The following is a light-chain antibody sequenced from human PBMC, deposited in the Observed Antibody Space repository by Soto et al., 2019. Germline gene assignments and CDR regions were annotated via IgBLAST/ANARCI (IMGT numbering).Light chain of an antibody. J-gene: IGLJ3*02. CDR2: GNS. CDR3: QSYDSSLSGWV. V-gene: IGLV1-40*01. Sequence: QSALTQPPSVSGAPGQRVTISCIGSSSNIGAGYVVHWYQQLPGTAPKLLIYGNSNRPSGVPDRFSGSKSGTSASLAITGLQAEDEADYYCQSYDSSLSGWVFGGGTQLTVL. CDR1: SSNIGAGYV.